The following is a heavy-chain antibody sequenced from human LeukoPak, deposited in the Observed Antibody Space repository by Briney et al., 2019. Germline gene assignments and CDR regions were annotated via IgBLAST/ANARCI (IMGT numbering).Heavy chain of an antibody. CDR3: TTGWDHDSSGYSGLFDY. J-gene: IGHJ4*02. D-gene: IGHD3-22*01. Sequence: GGSLRLSCAASGFTFSNAWMNWVRQAPGKGLEWVGRIKSKTDGGTTGYAAPVKGRFTISRDDSKNTLYLQMNSLKTEDTAVYYCTTGWDHDSSGYSGLFDYWGQGTLVTVSS. V-gene: IGHV3-15*07. CDR1: GFTFSNAW. CDR2: IKSKTDGGTT.